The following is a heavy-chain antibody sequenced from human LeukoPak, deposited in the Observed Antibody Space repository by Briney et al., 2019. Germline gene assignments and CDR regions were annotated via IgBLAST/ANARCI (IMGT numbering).Heavy chain of an antibody. D-gene: IGHD2-2*01. CDR3: AKAYAPRGGRPYFDY. V-gene: IGHV3-23*01. CDR2: ISGSGGST. Sequence: GGSLRLSCAASGFTFSSYAMSWVRQAPGKGLEWVSAISGSGGSTYYADSVKGRFTISRDNSKNTLYLQMNSLRAEDTAVYYCAKAYAPRGGRPYFDYWGQGTLVTVSS. CDR1: GFTFSSYA. J-gene: IGHJ4*02.